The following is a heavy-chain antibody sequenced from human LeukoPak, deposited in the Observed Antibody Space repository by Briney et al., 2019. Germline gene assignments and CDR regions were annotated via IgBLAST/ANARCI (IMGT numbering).Heavy chain of an antibody. Sequence: ASVKVSCKASGYTFTGYYMHWVRQAPGQGLEWMGWINPNSGGTNYAQKFQGRVTMTRDTSISTAYMELSSLRSEDTAVYYCASWIGTEPDAFDIWGQGTMVTVSS. CDR3: ASWIGTEPDAFDI. V-gene: IGHV1-2*02. J-gene: IGHJ3*02. CDR1: GYTFTGYY. CDR2: INPNSGGT. D-gene: IGHD2-2*03.